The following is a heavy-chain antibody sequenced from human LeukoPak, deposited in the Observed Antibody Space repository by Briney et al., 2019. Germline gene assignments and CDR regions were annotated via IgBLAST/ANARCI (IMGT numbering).Heavy chain of an antibody. CDR1: RYTFTGYY. D-gene: IGHD2-2*01. V-gene: IGHV1-2*02. J-gene: IGHJ5*02. CDR3: ARERRKDIVVVPAATQYNWFDP. Sequence: GASVKVSCKASRYTFTGYYMHWVRQAPGQGLEWMGWINPNSGGTNYAQKFQGRVTMTRDTSISTAYMELSRLRSDDTAVYYCARERRKDIVVVPAATQYNWFDPWGQGTLVTVSS. CDR2: INPNSGGT.